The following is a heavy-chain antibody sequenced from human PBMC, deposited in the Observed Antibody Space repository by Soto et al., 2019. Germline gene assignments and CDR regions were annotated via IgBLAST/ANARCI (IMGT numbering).Heavy chain of an antibody. Sequence: GSLRFSCTPSGFTFGGYGLTWVRQAPGKGLEWVGLIRRNAYGVTTDYAASVKGRFTISRDDSKSIAYLQMNSLRTEDTALYYCTIESSLDFDFWGQGTLVTVSS. J-gene: IGHJ4*02. CDR1: GFTFGGYG. D-gene: IGHD3-16*01. CDR2: IRRNAYGVTT. CDR3: TIESSLDFDF. V-gene: IGHV3-49*04.